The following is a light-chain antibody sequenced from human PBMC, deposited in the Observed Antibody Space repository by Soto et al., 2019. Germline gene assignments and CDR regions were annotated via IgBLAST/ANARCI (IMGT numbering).Light chain of an antibody. CDR1: QGISNY. CDR2: AAS. Sequence: DIQMTQSPSSLSASVGDRVTITCRASQGISNYLAWYQQKPGNVPKLLIYAASTLQSAVPSRFSGSGSGTDVTLTISRLQPEDVSTYYCQKYNSAPRTVGQGTEVEIK. CDR3: QKYNSAPRT. V-gene: IGKV1-27*01. J-gene: IGKJ1*01.